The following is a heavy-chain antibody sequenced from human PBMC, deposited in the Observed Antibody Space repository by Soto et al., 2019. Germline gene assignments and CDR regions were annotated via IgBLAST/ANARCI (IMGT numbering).Heavy chain of an antibody. J-gene: IGHJ4*02. CDR2: IYYSGST. V-gene: IGHV4-31*03. CDR3: ALRLGDPGRLYFDY. Sequence: PSETLSLTCTFSGCSISSGGYYWSWIRQHPGKGLEWIGYIYYSGSTYYNPSLKSRVTISVDTSKNQFSLKLSSVTAADTAVYYCALRLGDPGRLYFDYWGQGTLVTVSS. CDR1: GCSISSGGYY. D-gene: IGHD3-16*01.